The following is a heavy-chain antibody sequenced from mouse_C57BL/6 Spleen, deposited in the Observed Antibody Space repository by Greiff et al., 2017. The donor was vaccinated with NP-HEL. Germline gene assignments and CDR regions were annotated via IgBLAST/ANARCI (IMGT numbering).Heavy chain of an antibody. CDR2: IYPGDGDT. D-gene: IGHD2-2*01. J-gene: IGHJ2*01. Sequence: QVQLQQSGAELVKPGASVKISCKASGYAFSSYWMNWVKQRPGKGLEWIGQIYPGDGDTNYNGKFKGKATLTADKSSSTAYMQLSSLTSEDSAVYFCARGEGSTMVTDYFDYWGQGTTLTVSS. CDR3: ARGEGSTMVTDYFDY. CDR1: GYAFSSYW. V-gene: IGHV1-80*01.